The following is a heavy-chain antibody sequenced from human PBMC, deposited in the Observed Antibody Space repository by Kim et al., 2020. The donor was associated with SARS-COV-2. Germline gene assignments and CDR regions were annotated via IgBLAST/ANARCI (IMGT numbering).Heavy chain of an antibody. J-gene: IGHJ4*02. Sequence: SETLSLTCAVYGGSFSGYYWSWIRQPPGKGLEWIGEINHSGSTNYNPSLKSRVTISVDTSKNQFSLKLSSVTAADTAVYYCARRRKLDGPFDYWGQGTLVTVSS. D-gene: IGHD3-3*02. V-gene: IGHV4-34*01. CDR3: ARRRKLDGPFDY. CDR1: GGSFSGYY. CDR2: INHSGST.